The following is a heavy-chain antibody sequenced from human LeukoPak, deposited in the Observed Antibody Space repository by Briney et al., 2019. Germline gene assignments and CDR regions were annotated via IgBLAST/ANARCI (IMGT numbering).Heavy chain of an antibody. CDR3: ARRGGSSYYNWFDP. D-gene: IGHD6-13*01. CDR2: IYYSGST. J-gene: IGHJ5*02. CDR1: GGSISSSSYY. Sequence: SETLSLTCTVSGGSISSSSYYWGWIRQPPGKGLEWIGSIYYSGSTYYNPSLKRRVTISVDTSKNQFSLKLSSVTAADTAVYYCARRGGSSYYNWFDPWGQGTLVTVSS. V-gene: IGHV4-39*01.